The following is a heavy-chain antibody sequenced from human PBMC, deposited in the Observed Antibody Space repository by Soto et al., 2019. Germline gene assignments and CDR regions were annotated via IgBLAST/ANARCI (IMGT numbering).Heavy chain of an antibody. V-gene: IGHV3-48*01. D-gene: IGHD2-15*01. CDR3: ARDGCSGSNCLNWFDP. CDR1: GFTFSSYS. CDR2: ISSSSTTK. J-gene: IGHJ5*02. Sequence: GGSLRFSCAASGFTFSSYSMNWVRQAPGKGLEWVSYISSSSTTKYYADSVKGRFTISRDNAKNSLYLQMNSLRAEDTAVYYCARDGCSGSNCLNWFDPWGQGTLVTVTS.